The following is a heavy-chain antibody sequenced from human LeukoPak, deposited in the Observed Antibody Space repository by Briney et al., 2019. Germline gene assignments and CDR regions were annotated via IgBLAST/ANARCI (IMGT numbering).Heavy chain of an antibody. Sequence: PSETLSLTCIVSGVSISRSTDYWVWIRQSPVKGLEWIGSIFSSGSAYYNLSLKSRVTISVATSKNQFSLRLASVTAADTAVYFCARGIRRQGRYFDDWGQGTLVTVSS. J-gene: IGHJ4*02. CDR2: IFSSGSA. CDR1: GVSISRSTDY. D-gene: IGHD1-1*01. CDR3: ARGIRRQGRYFDD. V-gene: IGHV4-39*07.